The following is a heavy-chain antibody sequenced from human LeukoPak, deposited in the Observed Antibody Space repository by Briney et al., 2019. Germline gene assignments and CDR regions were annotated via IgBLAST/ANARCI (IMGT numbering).Heavy chain of an antibody. CDR1: GYTFTDYN. CDR2: ISTYNGNT. Sequence: ASVKVSCKASGYTFTDYNFSWVRQAPGQGLEWMGWISTYNGNTSYAQNLQGRVTMNTDTSTSTAYIELRSLRSDDTAVYYCSRDLDWVFDLWGRGTLVTVPS. J-gene: IGHJ2*01. D-gene: IGHD3-9*01. V-gene: IGHV1-18*01. CDR3: SRDLDWVFDL.